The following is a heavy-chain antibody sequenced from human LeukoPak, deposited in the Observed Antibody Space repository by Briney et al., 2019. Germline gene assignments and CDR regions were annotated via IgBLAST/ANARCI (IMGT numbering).Heavy chain of an antibody. D-gene: IGHD3-10*01. Sequence: GRSLRLSCAASGFTFSSYAMHRVRQAPGKGLEWVAVISPDGSRTYYADSVKGRFTISRDNSKNTLYLQMNSLRAEDTAVYSCVRDPAFGELLSCFDYWGQGTLVTVSS. CDR2: ISPDGSRT. CDR1: GFTFSSYA. V-gene: IGHV3-30*04. CDR3: VRDPAFGELLSCFDY. J-gene: IGHJ4*02.